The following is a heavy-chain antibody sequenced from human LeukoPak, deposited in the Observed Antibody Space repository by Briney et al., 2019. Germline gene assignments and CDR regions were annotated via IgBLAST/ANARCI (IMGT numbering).Heavy chain of an antibody. CDR1: GFTFSSYS. J-gene: IGHJ5*02. D-gene: IGHD3-22*01. V-gene: IGHV3-21*01. Sequence: GGSLRLSCAASGFTFSSYSMNWVRQAPGKGLEWVSSISSSSSYIYYAASVKGRFTISRDNAKNSLYLQMNSLRAEDTAVYYCARGSYYDPNWFDPWGQGTLVTVSS. CDR2: ISSSSSYI. CDR3: ARGSYYDPNWFDP.